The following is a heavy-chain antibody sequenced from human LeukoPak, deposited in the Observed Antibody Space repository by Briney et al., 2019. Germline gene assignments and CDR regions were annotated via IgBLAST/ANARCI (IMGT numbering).Heavy chain of an antibody. CDR3: ARYKGYDFWGGSGKNWFDH. CDR1: GYTFTSYG. CDR2: ISAYNGNK. J-gene: IGHJ5*02. D-gene: IGHD3-3*01. Sequence: WASVTVSFKGSGYTFTSYGISWVRQAPGQGLEWMGWISAYNGNKNYAQKLQGRVTMNTDTSTSTAYMELRRLISDDTAVYYCARYKGYDFWGGSGKNWFDHWGQGTLVTVSS. V-gene: IGHV1-18*01.